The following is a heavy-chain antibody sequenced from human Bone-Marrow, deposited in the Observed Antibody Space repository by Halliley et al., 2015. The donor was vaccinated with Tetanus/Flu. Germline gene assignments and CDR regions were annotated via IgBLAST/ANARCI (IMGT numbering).Heavy chain of an antibody. CDR3: ARGQGYH. Sequence: QLVQSGAEVKKPGASVKVSCKASGYTFTSYGISWVRQAPGQGLQFMGWISVRNGDTNYAQKFQGRLTVTADTSTSTAYMELRSLRSDDPAVYYCARGQGYHWGQGTLVTVSS. CDR1: GYTFTSYG. D-gene: IGHD2-2*01. V-gene: IGHV1-18*04. CDR2: ISVRNGDT. J-gene: IGHJ4*02.